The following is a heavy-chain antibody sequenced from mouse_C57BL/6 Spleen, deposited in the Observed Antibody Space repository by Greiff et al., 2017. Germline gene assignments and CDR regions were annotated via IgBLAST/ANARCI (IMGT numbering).Heavy chain of an antibody. D-gene: IGHD2-5*01. CDR1: GFTFSDYG. Sequence: EVKLVESGGGLVKPGGSLKLSCAASGFTFSDYGMHWVRQAPEKGLEWVAYISSGSSTIYYADTVKGRFTISRDNAKNTLFLQMTSLMSEATAMYYCARGPYYSNSLFAYWGQGTLVTVSA. CDR3: ARGPYYSNSLFAY. V-gene: IGHV5-17*01. J-gene: IGHJ3*01. CDR2: ISSGSSTI.